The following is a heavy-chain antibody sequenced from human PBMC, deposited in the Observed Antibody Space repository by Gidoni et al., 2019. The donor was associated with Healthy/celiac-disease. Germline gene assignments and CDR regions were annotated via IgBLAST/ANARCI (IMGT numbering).Heavy chain of an antibody. CDR3: ARDTTDEIFGVVIDYYYYGMDV. V-gene: IGHV1-69*06. D-gene: IGHD3-3*01. CDR2: IIPIFGTA. Sequence: QAPGQGLEWMGGIIPIFGTANYEQKFQGRGTITADKYKSTAYMELSSLRSEDRAVYYCARDTTDEIFGVVIDYYYYGMDVWGQGTTVTVSS. J-gene: IGHJ6*02.